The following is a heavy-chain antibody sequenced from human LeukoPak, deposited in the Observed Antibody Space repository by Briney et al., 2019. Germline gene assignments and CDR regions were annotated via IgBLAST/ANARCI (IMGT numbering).Heavy chain of an antibody. CDR3: ARGTIARSSGWYLRRYPTEFDY. Sequence: SETLSLTCTVSGGSISGYYWSWIRQPPGKGLEWIGYIYYSGSTNYNPSLKSRVTISVDTSKNRFSLKLSSVTAADTAVYYCARGTIARSSGWYLRRYPTEFDYWGQGTLVTVSS. J-gene: IGHJ4*02. V-gene: IGHV4-59*01. D-gene: IGHD6-19*01. CDR1: GGSISGYY. CDR2: IYYSGST.